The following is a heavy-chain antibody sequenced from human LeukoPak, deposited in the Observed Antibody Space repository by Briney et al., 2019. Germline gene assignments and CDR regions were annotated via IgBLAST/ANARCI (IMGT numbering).Heavy chain of an antibody. Sequence: PSETLSLTCTVSGGSISSYYWSWLRQPPGKGLEWIGYIYYSGSTNYNPSLKSRVTISVKTSKNQFSLKLSSVTAADTAVYYCARGRGSIAARRGINKKGYYFDYWGQGTLVTVSS. CDR1: GGSISSYY. V-gene: IGHV4-59*12. D-gene: IGHD6-6*01. CDR2: IYYSGST. CDR3: ARGRGSIAARRGINKKGYYFDY. J-gene: IGHJ4*01.